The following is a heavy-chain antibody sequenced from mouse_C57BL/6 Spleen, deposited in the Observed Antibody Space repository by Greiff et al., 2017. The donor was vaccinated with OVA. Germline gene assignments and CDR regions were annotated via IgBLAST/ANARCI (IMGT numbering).Heavy chain of an antibody. V-gene: IGHV1-69*01. J-gene: IGHJ2*01. CDR3: ALGFHFDY. CDR2: IDPSDSYT. CDR1: GYTFTSYW. Sequence: QVQLKQPGAELVMPGASVKLSCKASGYTFTSYWMHWVKQRPGQGLEWIGEIDPSDSYTNYNQKFKGKSTLTVDKSSSTAYMQLSSLTSEDSAVYYCALGFHFDYWGQGTTLTVSS.